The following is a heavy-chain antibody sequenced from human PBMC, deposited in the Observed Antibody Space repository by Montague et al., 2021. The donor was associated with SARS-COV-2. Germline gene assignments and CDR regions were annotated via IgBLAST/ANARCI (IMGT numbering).Heavy chain of an antibody. D-gene: IGHD3-9*01. CDR2: INYSGST. Sequence: SETRSLTCTVSGGPINNYYWSWIRQPPGKGLEWIGYINYSGSTEYSPSLKSRVTMSIDTSKNQFSLRLNSVTAADTAVYFCARTTYVDLASIYYYVMDVWGQGTTVTVSS. CDR3: ARTTYVDLASIYYYVMDV. CDR1: GGPINNYY. V-gene: IGHV4-59*08. J-gene: IGHJ6*02.